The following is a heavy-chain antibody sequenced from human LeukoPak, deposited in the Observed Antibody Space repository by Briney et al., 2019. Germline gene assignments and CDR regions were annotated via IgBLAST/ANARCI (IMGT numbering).Heavy chain of an antibody. J-gene: IGHJ3*02. D-gene: IGHD3-3*01. Sequence: SLRLSCAASGFTFDDYAMHWVRQAPGKGLEWVSGISWNSGSIGYADSVKGRFTISRDNAKNSLYLQMNSLRAEDTALYYCAKTRSPLRYYDFWSGYSQASDAFDIWGQGTMVTVSS. V-gene: IGHV3-9*01. CDR2: ISWNSGSI. CDR3: AKTRSPLRYYDFWSGYSQASDAFDI. CDR1: GFTFDDYA.